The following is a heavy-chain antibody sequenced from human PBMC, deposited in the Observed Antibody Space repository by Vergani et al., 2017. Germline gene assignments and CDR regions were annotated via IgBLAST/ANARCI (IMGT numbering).Heavy chain of an antibody. CDR3: ASSKDPGTFDY. Sequence: QVQLVESGGGVVQPGGSLRLSCTASGFRFKNMHWVRQAPGKGLEWVAFISYDESDKNCADSVKGRFTFSRDNSKNTLYLQMNSLREDDTAVYYCASSKDPGTFDYWGQGTLVTVSS. CDR2: ISYDESDK. V-gene: IGHV3-33*05. J-gene: IGHJ4*02. CDR1: GFRFKN. D-gene: IGHD2-2*01.